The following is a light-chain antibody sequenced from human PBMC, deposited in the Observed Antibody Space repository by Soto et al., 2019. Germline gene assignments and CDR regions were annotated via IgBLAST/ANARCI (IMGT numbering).Light chain of an antibody. CDR2: DAS. J-gene: IGKJ5*01. CDR1: QSXSXX. CDR3: QXRSNWPPIT. Sequence: EIVLTQSPATLSLSPGERATLSCRASQSXSXXXAWYQQKPGQAPRLLIYDASNRATGIPARFSGSGSGTXXXXXIXXXEPEDFAVYYXQXRSNWPPITFGQGTRLEIK. V-gene: IGKV3-11*01.